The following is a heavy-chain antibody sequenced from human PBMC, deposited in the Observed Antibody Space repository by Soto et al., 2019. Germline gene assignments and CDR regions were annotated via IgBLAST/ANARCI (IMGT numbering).Heavy chain of an antibody. CDR3: TTGSRKYYDFWSGYYSNYYYYGMDV. J-gene: IGHJ6*02. D-gene: IGHD3-3*01. CDR1: GFTFSNAW. CDR2: IKSKTDGGTT. V-gene: IGHV3-15*01. Sequence: PGGSLRLSCAASGFTFSNAWMSWVRQAPGKGLEWVGRIKSKTDGGTTDYAAPVKGRFTISRDDSKNTLYLQMNSLKTEDTAVYYCTTGSRKYYDFWSGYYSNYYYYGMDVWGQGTTVTVSS.